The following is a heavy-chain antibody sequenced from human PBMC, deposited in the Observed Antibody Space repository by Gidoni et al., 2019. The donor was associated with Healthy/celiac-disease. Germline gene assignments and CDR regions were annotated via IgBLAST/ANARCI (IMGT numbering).Heavy chain of an antibody. D-gene: IGHD3-9*01. CDR1: GFTFSSYS. V-gene: IGHV3-21*01. CDR3: ARGGIYDILTYNWFDP. CDR2: ISSSSSYI. Sequence: EVQLVESGGGLVKPGGSLRLSCAASGFTFSSYSMNWVRQAPGKGLEWVSSISSSSSYIYYADSVKGRFTISRDNAKNSLYLQMNSLRAEDTAVYYCARGGIYDILTYNWFDPWGQGTLVTVSS. J-gene: IGHJ5*02.